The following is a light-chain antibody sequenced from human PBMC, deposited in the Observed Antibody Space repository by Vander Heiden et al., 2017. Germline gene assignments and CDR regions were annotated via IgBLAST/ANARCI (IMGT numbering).Light chain of an antibody. Sequence: DIRLTPSPSFLSASVGDRVPITCRASQGISSHLAWYQQKPGKAPKLLIYAGSTLQSGVPARFSGSGSGTEFALTISSLQPEDFATYYCLQLNSHPFTFGPGTKVDIK. V-gene: IGKV1-9*01. CDR2: AGS. J-gene: IGKJ3*01. CDR3: LQLNSHPFT. CDR1: QGISSH.